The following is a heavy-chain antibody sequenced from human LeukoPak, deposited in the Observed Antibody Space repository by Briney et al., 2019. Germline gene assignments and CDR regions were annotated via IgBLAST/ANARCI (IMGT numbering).Heavy chain of an antibody. Sequence: ASVKVSCKASGYTFTGYYMHWVRQAPGQGLEWMGWINPNSGGTNYAQKFQGWVTMTRDTSISTAYMELSRLRSDDTAVYYCARHYYGSGSYLIDYWGQGTLVTVSS. CDR1: GYTFTGYY. J-gene: IGHJ4*02. D-gene: IGHD3-10*01. CDR3: ARHYYGSGSYLIDY. CDR2: INPNSGGT. V-gene: IGHV1-2*04.